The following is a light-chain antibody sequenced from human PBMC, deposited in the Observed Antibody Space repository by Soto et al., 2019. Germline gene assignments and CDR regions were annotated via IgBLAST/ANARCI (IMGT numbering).Light chain of an antibody. V-gene: IGLV2-14*03. J-gene: IGLJ1*01. Sequence: QSVLTQPASVSGSPGQSITVSCTGTSSDVGAYDDVSWYQQHPGKAPKLIIYDVTYRPSGVSNRFSGSKSGNTASLTISGLQADDEADYHCSSYTGSSTLYVFGTGTKLTVL. CDR1: SSDVGAYDD. CDR2: DVT. CDR3: SSYTGSSTLYV.